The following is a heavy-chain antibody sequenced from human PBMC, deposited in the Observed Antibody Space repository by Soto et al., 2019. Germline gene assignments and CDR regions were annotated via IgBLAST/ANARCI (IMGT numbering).Heavy chain of an antibody. Sequence: VGSLRLSCAASGFTVSSNYMSWVRQAPGKGLEWVSVIYSGGSTYYADSVKGRFTISRDNSKNTLYLQMNSLRAEDTAVYYCARGGGVVAAHDAFDIWGQGTMVTVS. CDR1: GFTVSSNY. CDR3: ARGGGVVAAHDAFDI. J-gene: IGHJ3*02. V-gene: IGHV3-53*01. CDR2: IYSGGST. D-gene: IGHD2-15*01.